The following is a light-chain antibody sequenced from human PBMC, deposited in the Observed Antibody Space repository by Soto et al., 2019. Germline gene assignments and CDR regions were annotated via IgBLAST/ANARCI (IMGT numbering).Light chain of an antibody. CDR2: KAS. CDR3: QEYNNYWT. Sequence: IQLTQSPSTLSASVGDRVTTTCRANQTVNTWLAWFQQKPGKAPNLLIYKASTLESGVPLRFSGSGSDTEFTLTIKSLQPDDSATYYCQEYNNYWTFGQGTKVDIK. V-gene: IGKV1-5*03. J-gene: IGKJ1*01. CDR1: QTVNTW.